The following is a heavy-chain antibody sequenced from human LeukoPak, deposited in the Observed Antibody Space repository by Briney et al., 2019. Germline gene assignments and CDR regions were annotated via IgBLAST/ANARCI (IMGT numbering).Heavy chain of an antibody. CDR2: IYYSGST. J-gene: IGHJ6*02. Sequence: PSETLSLTCTVSGVSISSYYWSWIRQPPGKGLEWIGYIYYSGSTNYNPSLKSRVTISVDTSKNQFSLKLSSVTAADTAVYYCARDLWDGDKHYYYYYGMDVWGQGTTVTVSS. CDR1: GVSISSYY. CDR3: ARDLWDGDKHYYYYYGMDV. D-gene: IGHD4-17*01. V-gene: IGHV4-59*01.